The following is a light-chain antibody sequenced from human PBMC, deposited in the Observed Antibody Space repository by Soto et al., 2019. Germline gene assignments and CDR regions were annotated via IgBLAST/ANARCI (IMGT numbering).Light chain of an antibody. J-gene: IGKJ1*01. CDR3: QQYNDWPLT. V-gene: IGKV3-15*01. CDR1: QSVSSN. CDR2: GAF. Sequence: EIVMTQSPVTLSVSPGERATLSCRASQSVSSNLAWYQQKPGQAPSLLIYGAFTRATGIPARFSGTGSGTEFTLTISSLQSEDFALYYCQQYNDWPLTFGQRTKVDI.